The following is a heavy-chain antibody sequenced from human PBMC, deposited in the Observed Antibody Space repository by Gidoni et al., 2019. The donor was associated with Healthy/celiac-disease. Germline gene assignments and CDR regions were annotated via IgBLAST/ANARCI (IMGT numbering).Heavy chain of an antibody. CDR1: GFTFSNAW. J-gene: IGHJ6*02. CDR2: IKSKTDGGTT. V-gene: IGHV3-15*01. CDR3: TTFHDYGDYGTIYYYYYGMDV. D-gene: IGHD4-17*01. Sequence: EVQLVESGGGLVKPGGSLRLSCAASGFTFSNAWMRWVRQAPGKGLEWVGRIKSKTDGGTTDYTAPLKGRFTISRDDSKNTLYLQMNSLKTEDTAVYYCTTFHDYGDYGTIYYYYYGMDVWGQGTTVTVSS.